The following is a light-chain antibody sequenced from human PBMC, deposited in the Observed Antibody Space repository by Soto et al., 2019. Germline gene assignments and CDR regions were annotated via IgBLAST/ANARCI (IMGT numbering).Light chain of an antibody. Sequence: QSALTQPASVSGSPGQSITISCTGTSSDIGSYNYVSWYQQLPGKVPKLMIYGVSNRPSGVSNRFSGSKSGNTASLTISGLQAEDEADYYCRSYTFSSTLVVFGGGTQLTVL. CDR1: SSDIGSYNY. V-gene: IGLV2-14*03. J-gene: IGLJ2*01. CDR2: GVS. CDR3: RSYTFSSTLVV.